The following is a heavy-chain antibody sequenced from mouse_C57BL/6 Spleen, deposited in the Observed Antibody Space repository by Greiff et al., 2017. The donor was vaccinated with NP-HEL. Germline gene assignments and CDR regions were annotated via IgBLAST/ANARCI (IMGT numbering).Heavy chain of an antibody. J-gene: IGHJ2*01. CDR1: GFTFSSYA. CDR3: TRARREYYFDY. CDR2: ISSGGDYI. Sequence: EVKVVESGEGLVKPGGSLKLSCAASGFTFSSYAMSWVRQTPEKRLEWVAYISSGGDYIYYADTVKGRFTISRDNARNTLYLQMSSLKSEDTAMYYCTRARREYYFDYWGQGTTLTVSS. V-gene: IGHV5-9-1*02.